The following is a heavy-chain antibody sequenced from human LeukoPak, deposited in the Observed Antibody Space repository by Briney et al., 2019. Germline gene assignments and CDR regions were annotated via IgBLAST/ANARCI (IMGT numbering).Heavy chain of an antibody. D-gene: IGHD2-21*02. J-gene: IGHJ4*02. CDR3: ARRLDSYSFDY. Sequence: SETLSLTCAVSGYSISSGYYWGWIRQPPGKGLEWIGSMYHSGSTYYNPSLKSRVTISVDTSKNQFSLKLSSVTAADTAVCYCARRLDSYSFDYWGQGTLVTVSS. V-gene: IGHV4-38-2*01. CDR1: GYSISSGYY. CDR2: MYHSGST.